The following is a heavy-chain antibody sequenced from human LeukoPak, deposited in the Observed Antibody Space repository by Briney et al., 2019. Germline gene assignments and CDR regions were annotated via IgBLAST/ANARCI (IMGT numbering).Heavy chain of an antibody. CDR1: EFTLRNYI. V-gene: IGHV3-69-1*01. Sequence: GGSLRLSCADSEFTLRNYIMNWVRQVPGKGLEWISSISGGSTMYYADSVKGRFTISRDNAKNSLYLQMNSLRAEDTAVYYCARVILRYFDWFPFDYWGQGTLVTVSS. J-gene: IGHJ4*02. CDR3: ARVILRYFDWFPFDY. D-gene: IGHD3-9*01. CDR2: ISGGSTM.